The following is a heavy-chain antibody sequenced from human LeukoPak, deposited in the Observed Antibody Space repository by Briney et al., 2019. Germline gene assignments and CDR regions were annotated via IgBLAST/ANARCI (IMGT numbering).Heavy chain of an antibody. CDR2: ISYSGST. CDR1: GASISSYY. Sequence: TETLSLTCTVSGASISSYYWSWIRKPPGKELEWIGYISYSGSTNFNPSLKSRVTMSVDTSKNQFSLKLTSVSAVDTAVYYCARYQRSESRAMDVWGQGTTVTVSS. J-gene: IGHJ6*02. CDR3: ARYQRSESRAMDV. D-gene: IGHD6-25*01. V-gene: IGHV4-59*01.